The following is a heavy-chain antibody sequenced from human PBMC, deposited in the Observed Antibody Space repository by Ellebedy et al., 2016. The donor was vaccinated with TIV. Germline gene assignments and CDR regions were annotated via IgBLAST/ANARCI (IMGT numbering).Heavy chain of an antibody. J-gene: IGHJ2*01. CDR3: ARRGYDWYFDL. Sequence: GESLKISCKGSGYVFTSYWIGWVRQMHGKGLEWMTIIHPGDSDTRYSPSFQGQVTISADKSNSIMYLQWSSLKASDSAMYYCARRGYDWYFDLWGRGTLVTVSS. D-gene: IGHD5-18*01. V-gene: IGHV5-51*01. CDR1: GYVFTSYW. CDR2: IHPGDSDT.